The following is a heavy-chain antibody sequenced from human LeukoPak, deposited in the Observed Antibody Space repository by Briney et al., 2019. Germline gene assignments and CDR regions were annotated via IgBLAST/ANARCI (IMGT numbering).Heavy chain of an antibody. V-gene: IGHV4-39*01. CDR3: ARHPLFFCSSTSCYTYYFDY. Sequence: SETLSLTCTVSGGSISSSSYYWGWIRQPPGKGLEWIGSIHYSGSTYYNPSFKSRVTISVDTYKNHFSLKLSSVTAADTAVYYCARHPLFFCSSTSCYTYYFDYWGQGTLVTVSS. J-gene: IGHJ4*02. CDR2: IHYSGST. D-gene: IGHD2-2*02. CDR1: GGSISSSSYY.